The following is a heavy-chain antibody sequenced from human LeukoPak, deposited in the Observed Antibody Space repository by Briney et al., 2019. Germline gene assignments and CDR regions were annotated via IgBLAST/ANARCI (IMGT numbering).Heavy chain of an antibody. CDR1: GFTVSSSF. CDR3: AKVVSYQWRNALDI. CDR2: INTDGSGT. D-gene: IGHD6-19*01. Sequence: PGGSLRLSCVGSGFTVSSSFMSWVRQAPGKGLVWVSRINTDGSGTTYADSVKGRFTISRDNAKNTLYLQMNSLRAEDTAVYYCAKVVSYQWRNALDIWGQGTMVTVSS. V-gene: IGHV3-74*01. J-gene: IGHJ3*02.